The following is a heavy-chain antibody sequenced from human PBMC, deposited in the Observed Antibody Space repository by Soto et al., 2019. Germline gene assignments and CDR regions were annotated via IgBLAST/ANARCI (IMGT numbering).Heavy chain of an antibody. J-gene: IGHJ5*02. V-gene: IGHV4-59*01. CDR3: ARCGDYLGWFDP. CDR2: IYYSGST. Sequence: LSLTCTVSGGSISSYYWSWIRQPPGKGLEWIGYIYYSGSTNYNPSLKSRVTISVDTSKNQSSLKLSSVTAADTAVYYCARCGDYLGWFDPWGQGTLVT. D-gene: IGHD4-17*01. CDR1: GGSISSYY.